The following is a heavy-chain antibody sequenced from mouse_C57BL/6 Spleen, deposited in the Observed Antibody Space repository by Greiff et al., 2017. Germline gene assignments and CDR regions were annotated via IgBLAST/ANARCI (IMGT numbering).Heavy chain of an antibody. D-gene: IGHD2-4*01. CDR1: GFTFSSYA. CDR2: ISSGGDYI. J-gene: IGHJ1*03. Sequence: EVHLVESGEGLVKPGGSLKLSCAASGFTFSSYAMSWVRQTPEKRLEWVAYISSGGDYIYYADTVKGRFTISRDNARNTLYLQMSSLKSEDTAMYYCTRAGDYDEYFDVWGTGTTVTVSS. CDR3: TRAGDYDEYFDV. V-gene: IGHV5-9-1*02.